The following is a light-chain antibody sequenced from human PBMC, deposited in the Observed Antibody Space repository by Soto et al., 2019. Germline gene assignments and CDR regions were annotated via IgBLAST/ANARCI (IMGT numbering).Light chain of an antibody. CDR2: RNV. J-gene: IGLJ3*02. Sequence: QSVLTQPPSASATPGQRVTMSCSGRSSNVGTNHVYWYQHLPGTAPKLLIYRNVLRPSGVPDRFSASKSGTSASLAISGLLSEDEADYYCAAWDDSLSGWMFGGGTKLTVL. V-gene: IGLV1-47*01. CDR3: AAWDDSLSGWM. CDR1: SSNVGTNH.